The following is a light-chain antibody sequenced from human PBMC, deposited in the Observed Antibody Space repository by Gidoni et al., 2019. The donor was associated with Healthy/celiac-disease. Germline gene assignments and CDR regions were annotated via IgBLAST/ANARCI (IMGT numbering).Light chain of an antibody. CDR3: QQYGSSSIT. J-gene: IGKJ5*01. V-gene: IGKV3-20*01. CDR1: QSVSSSY. CDR2: GAS. Sequence: EIVLTQSPGTLSLSPGERATLSCTASQSVSSSYLAWYQQKPGQAPRLLIYGASSRATGIPDRFSGSGSGTDFTLTISRLDPEDFAVYYCQQYGSSSITFXXXTRLEIK.